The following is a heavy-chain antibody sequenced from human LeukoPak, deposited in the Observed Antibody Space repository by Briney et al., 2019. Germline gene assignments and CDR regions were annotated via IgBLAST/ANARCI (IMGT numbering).Heavy chain of an antibody. D-gene: IGHD5-12*01. CDR2: IKSKTDGGTT. V-gene: IGHV3-15*07. J-gene: IGHJ4*02. CDR1: GFTFSNAR. CDR3: TTDLGGYSGYDLDY. Sequence: GGSLRLSCAASGFTFSNARMNWVRQAPGKGLEWVGRIKSKTDGGTTDYAAPVKGRFTISRDDSKNTLYLQMNSLKTEDTAVYYCTTDLGGYSGYDLDYWGQGTLVTVSS.